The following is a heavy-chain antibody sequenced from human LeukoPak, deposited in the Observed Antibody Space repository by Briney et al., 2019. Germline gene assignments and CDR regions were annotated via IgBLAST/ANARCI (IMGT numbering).Heavy chain of an antibody. J-gene: IGHJ5*02. Sequence: ASVKVSCKASGYTFTSYAMHWVRQAPGQRLEWMGWINAGNGNTKYSQKFQGRVTITRDTSASTAYMELSSLRSDDTAVYYCARDLLIITMVRGVIMSNWFDPWGQGTLVTVSS. V-gene: IGHV1-3*01. D-gene: IGHD3-10*01. CDR2: INAGNGNT. CDR1: GYTFTSYA. CDR3: ARDLLIITMVRGVIMSNWFDP.